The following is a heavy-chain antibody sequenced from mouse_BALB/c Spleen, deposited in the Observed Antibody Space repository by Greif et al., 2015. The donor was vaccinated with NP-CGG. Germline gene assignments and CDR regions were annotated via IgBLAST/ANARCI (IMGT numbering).Heavy chain of an antibody. Sequence: VQLQQSGGGLVQPGGSLRLSCATSGFTFTDYYMSWVRQPPGKALEWLGFIRNKPKGYTTEYSASVKGRFTTSRDNSQSILYLQMNTLRAEDSATYYCARDINYDDVYWFFDVWGAGTTVTVSS. J-gene: IGHJ1*01. CDR2: IRNKPKGYTT. CDR3: ARDINYDDVYWFFDV. CDR1: GFTFTDYY. V-gene: IGHV7-3*02. D-gene: IGHD2-4*01.